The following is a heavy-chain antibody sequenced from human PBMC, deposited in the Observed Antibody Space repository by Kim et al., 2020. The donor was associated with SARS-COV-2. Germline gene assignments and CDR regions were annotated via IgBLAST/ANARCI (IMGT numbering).Heavy chain of an antibody. CDR1: GGSIRNYY. J-gene: IGHJ4*02. V-gene: IGHV4-59*01. D-gene: IGHD3-3*01. Sequence: SETLSLTCTVSGGSIRNYYWSWIRQPPGGGLEWIGYIFYSGTTNYNPSLKSRVTISVDMSKSHFSLKLSSVTAADTAVYYCAGGVFGPHRLDYLGQGTLV. CDR2: IFYSGTT. CDR3: AGGVFGPHRLDY.